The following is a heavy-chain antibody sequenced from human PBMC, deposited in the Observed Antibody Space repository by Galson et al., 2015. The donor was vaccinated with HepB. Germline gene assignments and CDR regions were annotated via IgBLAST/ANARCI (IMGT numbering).Heavy chain of an antibody. V-gene: IGHV3-33*08. D-gene: IGHD6-19*01. CDR2: IWKDGTNQ. CDR1: EFIFSDYG. Sequence: SLRLSCAASEFIFSDYGMHWVRQAPGKGLEWVALIWKDGTNQYYSDSVKGRFTISRDNSKKTLYLQMNSLRAEDTAVYYCAREDKKVAVAALDSWGQGTMVIVSS. CDR3: AREDKKVAVAALDS. J-gene: IGHJ4*02.